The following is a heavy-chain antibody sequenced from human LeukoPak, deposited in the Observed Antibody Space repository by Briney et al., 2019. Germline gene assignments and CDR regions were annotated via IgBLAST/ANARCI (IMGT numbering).Heavy chain of an antibody. V-gene: IGHV4-30-4*01. Sequence: SETLSLTCTVSGGSISSGDYYWSWIRQPPGKGLEWIGYIYYSGSTNYNPSLKSRVTISVDTSKNQFSLKLSSVTAADTAVYYCARDLYGSGLFVDYWGQGTLVTVSS. CDR2: IYYSGST. CDR1: GGSISSGDYY. J-gene: IGHJ4*02. D-gene: IGHD3-10*01. CDR3: ARDLYGSGLFVDY.